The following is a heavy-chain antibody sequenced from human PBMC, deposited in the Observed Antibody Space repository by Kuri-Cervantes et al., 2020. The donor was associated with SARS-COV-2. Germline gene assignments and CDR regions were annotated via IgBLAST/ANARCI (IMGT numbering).Heavy chain of an antibody. Sequence: ASVKVSRKASGCTFTGYYMHWVRQAPGQGLEWMGWINPNSGGTNYAQKFQGRVTMTRDTSISTAYMELSRLRSDDTAVYYCARGSTDYSNGGYYYYYMDVWGKGTTVTVSS. CDR1: GCTFTGYY. CDR2: INPNSGGT. D-gene: IGHD4-11*01. J-gene: IGHJ6*03. V-gene: IGHV1-2*02. CDR3: ARGSTDYSNGGYYYYYMDV.